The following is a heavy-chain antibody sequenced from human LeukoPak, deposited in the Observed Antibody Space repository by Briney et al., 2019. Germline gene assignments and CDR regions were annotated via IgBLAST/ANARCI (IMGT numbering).Heavy chain of an antibody. Sequence: PGGSLRLSCAASGFTFSSYWTSWVRQAPGKGLEWVANIKQDGSEKYYVDSVKGRFTISRDNAKNSLYLQMNSLRAEDTAVYYCARARTVTKYYFDYWGQGTLVTVSS. V-gene: IGHV3-7*03. CDR2: IKQDGSEK. CDR3: ARARTVTKYYFDY. J-gene: IGHJ4*02. CDR1: GFTFSSYW. D-gene: IGHD4-17*01.